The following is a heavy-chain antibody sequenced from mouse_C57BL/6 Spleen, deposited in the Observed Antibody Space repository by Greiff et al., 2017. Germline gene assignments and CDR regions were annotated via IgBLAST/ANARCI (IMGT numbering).Heavy chain of an antibody. J-gene: IGHJ4*01. CDR3: TPYIFYSMDY. V-gene: IGHV1-15*01. Sequence: QVHVKQSGAELVRPGASVTLSCKASGYTFTDYEMHWVKQTPVHGLEWIGAIDPETGGTAYNQKFKGKAILTAYKSSSTAYMELRSLTSEDSAVYYCTPYIFYSMDYWGQGTSVTVSS. D-gene: IGHD1-3*01. CDR2: IDPETGGT. CDR1: GYTFTDYE.